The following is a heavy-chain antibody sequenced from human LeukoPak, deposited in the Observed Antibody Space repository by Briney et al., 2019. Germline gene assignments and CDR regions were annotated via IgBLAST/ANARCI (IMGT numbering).Heavy chain of an antibody. Sequence: ASVKVSCKASGGTFSSYAISWVRQAPGQGLEWMGGIIPIFGTANYAQKFQGRVAITADESTSTAYMELSSLRSEDTAVYYCARGRIVGATTPYYYYGMDVWGQGTRSPSP. J-gene: IGHJ6*02. CDR1: GGTFSSYA. CDR3: ARGRIVGATTPYYYYGMDV. V-gene: IGHV1-69*13. CDR2: IIPIFGTA. D-gene: IGHD1-26*01.